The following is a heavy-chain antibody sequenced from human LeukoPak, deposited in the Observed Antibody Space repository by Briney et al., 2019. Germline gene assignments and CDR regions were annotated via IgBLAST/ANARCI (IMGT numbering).Heavy chain of an antibody. CDR3: ARGTIYCSRTTCQDAFDI. J-gene: IGHJ3*02. CDR1: GYPFSSYD. D-gene: IGHD2-2*01. CDR2: MNPNSGDT. V-gene: IGHV1-8*01. Sequence: GASVKVSCKASGYPFSSYDINWVRQATGQGPEWMGWMNPNSGDTGYAQKFQGRVTMTRDTSISTAYMDLSSLRSDDTAVYYCARGTIYCSRTTCQDAFDIWGQGTMVTVSS.